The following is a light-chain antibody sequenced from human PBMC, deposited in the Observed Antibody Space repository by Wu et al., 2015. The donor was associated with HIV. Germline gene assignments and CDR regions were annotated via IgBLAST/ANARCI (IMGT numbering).Light chain of an antibody. J-gene: IGKJ5*01. V-gene: IGKV3-11*01. CDR2: ATS. CDR1: QSITSNY. Sequence: DILLTQSPGTLSLSPGERATLSCRASQSITSNYLAWYQQKPGQAPRLLVYATSNRATGIPARFSGRGSGTDFSLIISSLEPEDSAVYYCQQHTNWPLTFGQGTRLEIK. CDR3: QQHTNWPLT.